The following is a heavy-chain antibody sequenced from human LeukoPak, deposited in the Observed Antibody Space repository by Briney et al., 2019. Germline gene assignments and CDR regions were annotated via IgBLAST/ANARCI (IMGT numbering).Heavy chain of an antibody. CDR2: ISERGGST. Sequence: GGSLRLSCVVSGITLSNYGMSWVRQAPGKGLEWVSGISERGGSTTYADAVKGRLMISRHTSKNTVYLQMNSLRVEDTAVYFCAKRGIVIRAVIIIGFHKEAYYFDYWGQGILVTVSS. V-gene: IGHV3-23*01. J-gene: IGHJ4*02. CDR3: AKRGIVIRAVIIIGFHKEAYYFDY. CDR1: GITLSNYG. D-gene: IGHD3-10*01.